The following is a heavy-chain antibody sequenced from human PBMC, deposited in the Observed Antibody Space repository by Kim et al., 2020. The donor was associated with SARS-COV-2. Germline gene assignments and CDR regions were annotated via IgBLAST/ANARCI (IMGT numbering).Heavy chain of an antibody. D-gene: IGHD5-12*01. Sequence: DSVNGRVTLSRDKSNDTLYLQMDSLRAEDTAVYYCAKAPADGYNSAWFDPWGQGTLVTVSS. V-gene: IGHV3-30*02. J-gene: IGHJ5*02. CDR3: AKAPADGYNSAWFDP.